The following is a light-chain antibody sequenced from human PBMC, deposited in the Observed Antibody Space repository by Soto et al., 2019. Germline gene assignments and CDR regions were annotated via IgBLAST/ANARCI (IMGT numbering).Light chain of an antibody. V-gene: IGKV1-9*01. CDR1: QGISSY. Sequence: IQLTQSPSSLSASVGDRVTITCRAGQGISSYLAWYQQKPGKAPKLLIYAASTLQSGVPSRFSGSGSGTDFTLTISSLQPADFATYYCQQLSTYPLTFGGGTKVEIK. J-gene: IGKJ4*01. CDR3: QQLSTYPLT. CDR2: AAS.